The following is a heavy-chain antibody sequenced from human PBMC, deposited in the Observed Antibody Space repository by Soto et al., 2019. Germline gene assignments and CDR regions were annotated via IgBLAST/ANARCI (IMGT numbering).Heavy chain of an antibody. CDR2: IYPGDSDT. V-gene: IGHV5-51*01. D-gene: IGHD5-18*01. CDR1: GYSFTSYW. J-gene: IGHJ6*02. CDR3: ARVDTAMVHYYGMDV. Sequence: GESLKISCKGSGYSFTSYWIGWVRQMPGKGLEWMGIIYPGDSDTRYSPSFQGQVTISADKSISTAYLQWSSLKASDTAMYYCARVDTAMVHYYGMDVWGQGTTVTVSS.